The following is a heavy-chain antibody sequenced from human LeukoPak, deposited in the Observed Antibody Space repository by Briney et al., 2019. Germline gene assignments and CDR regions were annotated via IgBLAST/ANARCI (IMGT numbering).Heavy chain of an antibody. CDR3: ARLHTAMVVDAFDI. D-gene: IGHD5-18*01. V-gene: IGHV3-7*01. Sequence: GGSPRLSCAASGFTFSSFWMNWVRQAPGKGLEWVANIKQDGSERYYVDSVRGRFTISRDNAKKSLYLEMNSLRAEDTAVYYCARLHTAMVVDAFDIWGQGTTVTVSS. CDR2: IKQDGSER. J-gene: IGHJ3*02. CDR1: GFTFSSFW.